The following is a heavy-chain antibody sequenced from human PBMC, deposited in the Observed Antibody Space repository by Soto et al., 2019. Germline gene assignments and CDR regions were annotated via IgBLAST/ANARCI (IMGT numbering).Heavy chain of an antibody. CDR1: GGTFSSYT. CDR3: ARDGLTTVTTTERVEIDY. J-gene: IGHJ4*02. Sequence: QVQLVQSGAEVKKPGSSVKVSCKASGGTFSSYTISWVRQAPGQGLEWMGRIIPILGIANYAQKFQGRVTITADKSTSTAYMELSSLRSEDTAVYYCARDGLTTVTTTERVEIDYWGQGTLVTVSS. CDR2: IIPILGIA. V-gene: IGHV1-69*08. D-gene: IGHD4-17*01.